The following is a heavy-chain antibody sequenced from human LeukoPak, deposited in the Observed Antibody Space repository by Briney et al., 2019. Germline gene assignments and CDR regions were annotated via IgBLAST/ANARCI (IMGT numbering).Heavy chain of an antibody. CDR3: ASGQYYDSSGYPPAEYFQH. V-gene: IGHV4-59*01. CDR1: GGSISSYY. CDR2: IYYSGST. D-gene: IGHD3-22*01. J-gene: IGHJ1*01. Sequence: SETLSLTCTVSGGSISSYYWSWIPQPPGKGLEWIGYIYYSGSTNYNPSLKSRVTISVDTSKNQFSLKLSSVTAADTAVYYCASGQYYDSSGYPPAEYFQHWGQGTLVTVSS.